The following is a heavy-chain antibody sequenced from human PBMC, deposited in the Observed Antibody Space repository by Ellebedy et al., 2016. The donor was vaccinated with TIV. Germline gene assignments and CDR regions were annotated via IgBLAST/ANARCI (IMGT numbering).Heavy chain of an antibody. CDR2: ISGSGSSV. Sequence: GESLKISCAASGFTFSGYYMSWIRQAPGKGLEWVSHISGSGSSVYYAYSVKGRFTISRDNAKISLYLQMNSLTAEDTAVYYCASGAYDIWGQGTMVTVSS. CDR3: ASGAYDI. CDR1: GFTFSGYY. J-gene: IGHJ3*02. V-gene: IGHV3-11*04.